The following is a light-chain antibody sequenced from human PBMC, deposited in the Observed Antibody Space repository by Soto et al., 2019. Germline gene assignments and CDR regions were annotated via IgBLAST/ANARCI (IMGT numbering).Light chain of an antibody. J-gene: IGKJ1*01. CDR2: GAS. CDR1: QSVSSSY. V-gene: IGKV3-20*01. Sequence: EIVLTQSPGTLSLSPGERATLSCRASQSVSSSYLAWYQQKPGQAPRLLIYGASSRATGIPDRFSGSGSGTDFTLTISRLEPEEFAVYYCEQYCSSPRTFGQGTKVAIK. CDR3: EQYCSSPRT.